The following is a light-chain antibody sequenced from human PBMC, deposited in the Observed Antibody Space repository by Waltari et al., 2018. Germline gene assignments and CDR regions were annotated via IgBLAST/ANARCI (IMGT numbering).Light chain of an antibody. CDR1: GSAAGSSES. CDR2: DVT. J-gene: IGLJ2*01. V-gene: IGLV2-14*03. Sequence: QSALTQPASVSGSPGQSITISCSGLGSAAGSSESVPWPQHQPDQAPQLIIYDVTPRPSGVAERFSDSKSANTASLTISRLQPEDEADYYCSSQTLDGLVLFGGGTRLTVL. CDR3: SSQTLDGLVL.